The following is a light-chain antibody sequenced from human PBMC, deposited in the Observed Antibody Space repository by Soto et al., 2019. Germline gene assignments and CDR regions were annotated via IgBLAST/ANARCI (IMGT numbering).Light chain of an antibody. J-gene: IGKJ1*01. CDR2: AAS. CDR3: QQSYSTPT. Sequence: DILMSQSPSTLSVSVGDRVTITCRASQTISSWLAWYQQKPGKAPKLLIYAASSLQSGVPSRFSGSGSGTDFTLTISSLQPEDFAAYYCQQSYSTPTFGQATKVDI. CDR1: QTISSW. V-gene: IGKV1-39*01.